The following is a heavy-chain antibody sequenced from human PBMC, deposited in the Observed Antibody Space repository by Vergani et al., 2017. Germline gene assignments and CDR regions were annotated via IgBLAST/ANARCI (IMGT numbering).Heavy chain of an antibody. Sequence: EVQLVQSGAEVKKPGESLRISCKGSGYSFTRYWISWVRQMPGKGLEWMGRLDPSDSYTNYSPSFQGHVTISADKSISTAYLQWSSLKASDTAMYYCARQVAVAGKWWGPYYYYGMDVWGQGTTVTVSS. CDR3: ARQVAVAGKWWGPYYYYGMDV. CDR2: LDPSDSYT. V-gene: IGHV5-10-1*01. CDR1: GYSFTRYW. D-gene: IGHD6-19*01. J-gene: IGHJ6*02.